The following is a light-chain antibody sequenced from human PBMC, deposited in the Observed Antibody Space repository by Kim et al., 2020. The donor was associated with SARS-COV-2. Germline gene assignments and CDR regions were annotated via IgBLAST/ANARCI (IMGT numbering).Light chain of an antibody. CDR1: QDISNY. CDR2: DAS. V-gene: IGKV1-33*01. J-gene: IGKJ5*01. CDR3: QQYDNLPIT. Sequence: DIQMTQSPSSLSASVGDRVTITCQASQDISNYLHWYQQKPGKAPKLLIYDASNLETGVPSRFSGSGSETDFTFTISSLQPEDIATYYCQQYDNLPITFGQGTRLEIK.